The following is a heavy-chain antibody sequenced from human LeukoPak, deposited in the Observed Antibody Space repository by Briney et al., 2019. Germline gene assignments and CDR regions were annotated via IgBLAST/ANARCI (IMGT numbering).Heavy chain of an antibody. D-gene: IGHD3-10*01. Sequence: GGSLRLSCAASGVTFSSYAMSWVRQAPGKGLEWVSAVSGSGGSTYYADSVKGRFTICRDNSKNTLYLQMNSLRAEDTAVYYCAKDGRLLWFGELLSTLDYWGQGTLVTVSS. CDR3: AKDGRLLWFGELLSTLDY. CDR1: GVTFSSYA. V-gene: IGHV3-23*01. J-gene: IGHJ4*02. CDR2: VSGSGGST.